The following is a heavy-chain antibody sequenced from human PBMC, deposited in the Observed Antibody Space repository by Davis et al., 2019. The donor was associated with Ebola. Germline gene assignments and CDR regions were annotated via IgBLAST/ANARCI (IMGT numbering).Heavy chain of an antibody. J-gene: IGHJ6*02. CDR1: GGSISSSSYY. V-gene: IGHV4-61*05. CDR3: ARGELLDI. D-gene: IGHD3-10*01. CDR2: IYYTGST. Sequence: SETLSLTCTASGGSISSSSYYWSWLLQPPGKGLEWIGYIYYTGSTNYNPSLKSRVTISVDTSKNQFSLKLSSVTAADTADYYCARGELLDIWGQGTTVTVSS.